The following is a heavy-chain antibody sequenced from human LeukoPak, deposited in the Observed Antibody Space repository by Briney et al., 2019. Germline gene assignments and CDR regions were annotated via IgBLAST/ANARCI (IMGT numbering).Heavy chain of an antibody. D-gene: IGHD1-1*01. Sequence: PSETLSLTCTVSGGSISSYYWSWIRQPPGKGLEWIGYIYYSGSTNYNPSLKSRVTISVDTSKNQFSLKLSSVTAADTAVYYCARGEGQLEHPSWFDPWGQGTLVTVSS. CDR2: IYYSGST. CDR3: ARGEGQLEHPSWFDP. J-gene: IGHJ5*02. V-gene: IGHV4-59*12. CDR1: GGSISSYY.